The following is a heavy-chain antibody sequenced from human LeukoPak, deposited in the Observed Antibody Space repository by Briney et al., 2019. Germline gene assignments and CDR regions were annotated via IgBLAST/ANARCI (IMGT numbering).Heavy chain of an antibody. CDR2: INPSGGST. D-gene: IGHD6-13*01. CDR3: ARGGRYSSSWYYFDY. CDR1: GYTFTNFY. J-gene: IGHJ4*02. V-gene: IGHV1-46*01. Sequence: ASVKVSCKASGYTFTNFYMHWVRQAPGQGLDWMGIINPSGGSTSYAPKFQGRVTMTRDTSTSTVYMELSSLRSEDTAVYYCARGGRYSSSWYYFDYWGQGTLVTVSS.